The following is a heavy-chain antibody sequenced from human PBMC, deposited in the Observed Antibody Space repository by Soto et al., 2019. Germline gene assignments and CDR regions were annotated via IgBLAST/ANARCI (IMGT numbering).Heavy chain of an antibody. CDR1: GGSFSGYY. J-gene: IGHJ5*02. V-gene: IGHV4-34*01. D-gene: IGHD3-3*01. Sequence: SETLSLTCAVYGGSFSGYYWSWIRQPPGKGLEWIGEINHSGSTNYNPSLKSRVTISVDTSKNQFSLKLSSVTAAVTAVYYCAREEITIFGVVIMGWFDPWGQGTLVTVSS. CDR3: AREEITIFGVVIMGWFDP. CDR2: INHSGST.